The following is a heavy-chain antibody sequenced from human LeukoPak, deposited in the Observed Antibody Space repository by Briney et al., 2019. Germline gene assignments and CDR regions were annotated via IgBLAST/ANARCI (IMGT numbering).Heavy chain of an antibody. V-gene: IGHV4-34*01. CDR3: ARGTKRCSTSCYGEGFDP. CDR1: GGSISSYY. J-gene: IGHJ5*02. Sequence: SETLSLTCTVSGGSISSYYWSWIRQPPGKGLEWIGEINHSGSTNYNPSLKSRVTISVDTSKNQFSLKLSSVTAADTAVYYCARGTKRCSTSCYGEGFDPWGQGTLVTVSS. D-gene: IGHD2-2*01. CDR2: INHSGST.